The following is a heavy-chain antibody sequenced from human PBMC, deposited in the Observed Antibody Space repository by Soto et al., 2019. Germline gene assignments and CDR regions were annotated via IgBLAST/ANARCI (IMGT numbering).Heavy chain of an antibody. CDR1: GGSISSYY. J-gene: IGHJ4*02. CDR3: ARALSFHDVLTGRGWVFYFDY. V-gene: IGHV4-59*01. Sequence: QVRLQESGPGLVKPSETLSLTCTVSGGSISSYYWTWIRQPPGRGLEWIGDVNYSGNTNSNPSLKNRVTISVATSRCQVSLELKSVTTADTAVYYCARALSFHDVLTGRGWVFYFDYWGQGALVTVSS. D-gene: IGHD3-9*01. CDR2: VNYSGNT.